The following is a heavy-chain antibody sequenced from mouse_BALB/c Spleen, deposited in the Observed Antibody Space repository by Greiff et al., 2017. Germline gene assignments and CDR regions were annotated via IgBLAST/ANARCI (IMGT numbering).Heavy chain of an antibody. CDR1: GFTFSSFG. J-gene: IGHJ4*01. V-gene: IGHV5-17*02. CDR2: ISSGSSTI. CDR3: ARDGHRKFYAMDY. D-gene: IGHD2-3*01. Sequence: EVMLVESGGGLVQPGGSRKLSCVASGFTFSSFGMHWVRQAPEKGLEWVAYISSGSSTIYYADTVKGRFTISRDNPKNTLFLQMTSLRSEDTAMYYCARDGHRKFYAMDYWGQGTSVTVSS.